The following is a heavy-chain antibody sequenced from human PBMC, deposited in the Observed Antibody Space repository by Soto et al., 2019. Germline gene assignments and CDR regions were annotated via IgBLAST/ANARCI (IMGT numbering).Heavy chain of an antibody. J-gene: IGHJ6*02. CDR1: GGSISSYY. CDR2: MYNTGST. D-gene: IGHD2-21*02. CDR3: ARDLWGYCGADCYPLDV. V-gene: IGHV4-59*01. Sequence: QVRLQESGPGLVKPSETLSLTCTVSGGSISSYYWSWIRQPPGKGLEWIGYMYNTGSTIHNPSLTRRVTISVDTSKNQFSLKVNSVTAADTAVYYCARDLWGYCGADCYPLDVWGQGTTVTVSS.